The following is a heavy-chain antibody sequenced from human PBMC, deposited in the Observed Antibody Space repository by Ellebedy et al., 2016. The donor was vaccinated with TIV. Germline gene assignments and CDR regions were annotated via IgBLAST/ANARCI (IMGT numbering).Heavy chain of an antibody. CDR3: ARGYHSGAYLIDN. V-gene: IGHV1-3*01. CDR1: GYTLSSNA. Sequence: AASVKVSCKASGYTLSSNAMHWARKAPGQKLEWMGYINADNGNTRYSQKFQGRVTIIRDTSANTDYMELSRLTSEDTAVYYCARGYHSGAYLIDNWGQGTLVTVSS. D-gene: IGHD3-10*01. J-gene: IGHJ4*02. CDR2: INADNGNT.